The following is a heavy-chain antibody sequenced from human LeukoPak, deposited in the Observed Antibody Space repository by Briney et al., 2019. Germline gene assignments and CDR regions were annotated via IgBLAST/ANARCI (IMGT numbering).Heavy chain of an antibody. D-gene: IGHD3-22*01. Sequence: SETLSLTCTVSGGSISSYYWSWIRQPPGEGLEWIGYIYYSGSTKYNPSLKSRVTISADTSKNQFSLKLSSVTAADTAVYYCARDGDSSGPYYYFDYWGQGTLVTVSS. CDR3: ARDGDSSGPYYYFDY. J-gene: IGHJ4*02. CDR1: GGSISSYY. CDR2: IYYSGST. V-gene: IGHV4-59*01.